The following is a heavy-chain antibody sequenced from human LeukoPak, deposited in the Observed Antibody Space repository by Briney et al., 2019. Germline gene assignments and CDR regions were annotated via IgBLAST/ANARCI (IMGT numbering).Heavy chain of an antibody. Sequence: GGSLRLSCAASGFTFSSYSMMWVRQAPGKGLEWVSYISSSSTTIHYADSVKGRFTISRDNAKNSVYLQMNSLRAEDTAIYYCVKRKDHQYFDYWGQGTLVTVSS. J-gene: IGHJ4*02. CDR2: ISSSSTTI. CDR3: VKRKDHQYFDY. CDR1: GFTFSSYS. V-gene: IGHV3-48*01.